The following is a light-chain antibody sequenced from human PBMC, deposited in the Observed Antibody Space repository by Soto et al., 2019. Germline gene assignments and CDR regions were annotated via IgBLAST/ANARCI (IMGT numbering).Light chain of an antibody. CDR3: SSYAGRTLYV. CDR1: SSDVGGYDY. CDR2: EVT. V-gene: IGLV2-8*01. Sequence: QSPWRAPPAASGSPETSVTISCTATSSDVGGYDYVSWYQQRPGKAPKLLIHEVTKRPSGVPDRFSGSKSGNTASLTVSGLQAEDEADYYCSSYAGRTLYVFGTGTKVTVL. J-gene: IGLJ1*01.